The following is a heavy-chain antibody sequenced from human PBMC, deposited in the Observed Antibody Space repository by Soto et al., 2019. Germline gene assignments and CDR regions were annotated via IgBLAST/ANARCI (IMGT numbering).Heavy chain of an antibody. Sequence: VESLTISRNVSRYSFTSYWLICVRQMPGKGLESMGRIDPSDSYINYRPSFQGHVTLSADKSISTAYLQWGSLKAADTAMYDCARHIKAYRSSMRSWGQGTMVTGSS. CDR3: ARHIKAYRSSMRS. V-gene: IGHV5-10-1*01. D-gene: IGHD6-6*01. CDR1: RYSFTSYW. CDR2: IDPSDSYI. J-gene: IGHJ5*02.